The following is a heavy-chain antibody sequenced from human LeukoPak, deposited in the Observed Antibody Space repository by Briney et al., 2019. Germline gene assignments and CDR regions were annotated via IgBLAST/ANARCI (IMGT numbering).Heavy chain of an antibody. J-gene: IGHJ6*03. CDR2: INHSGST. Sequence: SETLSLTCAVYGGSFSGYYWSWIRQPPGKGLEWIGEINHSGSTNYNPSLKSRVTISVDTSKNQFSLKLSSVTAADTAVYYCARGYYDFWSGPLYYYYMDVWGKGTTVTVSS. D-gene: IGHD3-3*01. CDR1: GGSFSGYY. CDR3: ARGYYDFWSGPLYYYYMDV. V-gene: IGHV4-34*01.